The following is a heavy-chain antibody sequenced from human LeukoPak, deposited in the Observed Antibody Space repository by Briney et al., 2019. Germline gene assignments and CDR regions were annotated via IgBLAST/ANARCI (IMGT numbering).Heavy chain of an antibody. CDR1: GFTFSTYG. J-gene: IGHJ4*02. CDR3: ARAVGPFDY. D-gene: IGHD4-23*01. CDR2: IWFDGSNK. V-gene: IGHV3-33*01. Sequence: GGSLRLSCEASGFTFSTYGMHWVRQAPGKGLEWVAVIWFDGSNKYYADSVKGRFTISRDNSMDTLYLQMNSLRAEDTAVYYCARAVGPFDYRGQGTLVTVSS.